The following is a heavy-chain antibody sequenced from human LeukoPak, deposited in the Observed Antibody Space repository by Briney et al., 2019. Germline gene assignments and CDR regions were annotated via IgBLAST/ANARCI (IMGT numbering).Heavy chain of an antibody. Sequence: GGSLRLSCAASGFTFSNYAIHWVRQVPGRGLEWVALISSDGSVIYDADSVKGRFATSRDNSKNTLYLQINSLRPEDTAVYYCARDGPEYSSTSGYHYGMDVWGQGTTVTVSS. J-gene: IGHJ6*02. V-gene: IGHV3-30*01. CDR3: ARDGPEYSSTSGYHYGMDV. CDR2: ISSDGSVI. CDR1: GFTFSNYA. D-gene: IGHD6-6*01.